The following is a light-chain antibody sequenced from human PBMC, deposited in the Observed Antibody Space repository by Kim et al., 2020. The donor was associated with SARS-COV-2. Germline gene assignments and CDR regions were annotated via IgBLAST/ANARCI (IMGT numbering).Light chain of an antibody. CDR2: QDS. V-gene: IGLV3-1*01. CDR3: QAWDSSTAWV. CDR1: KLGDKY. J-gene: IGLJ3*02. Sequence: VSPGQTASITCSGGKLGDKYACWYQQKPGQSPVLVIYQDSKRPSGIPERFSGSNSGNTATLTISGTQAMDGADYYCQAWDSSTAWVFGGGTQLTVL.